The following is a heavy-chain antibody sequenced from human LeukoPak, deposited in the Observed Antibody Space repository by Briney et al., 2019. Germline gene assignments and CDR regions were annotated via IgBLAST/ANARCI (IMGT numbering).Heavy chain of an antibody. CDR2: IKQDGSEK. CDR3: ARERGYSYGYYFDY. CDR1: GFTFSSYW. Sequence: PGGSLRLSCAASGFTFSSYWMSWVRQAPWKGLEWVANIKQDGSEKYYVDSVKGRFTISRDNAKNSLYLQMNSLRAEDTAVYYCARERGYSYGYYFDYWGQGTLVTVSS. D-gene: IGHD5-18*01. V-gene: IGHV3-7*01. J-gene: IGHJ4*02.